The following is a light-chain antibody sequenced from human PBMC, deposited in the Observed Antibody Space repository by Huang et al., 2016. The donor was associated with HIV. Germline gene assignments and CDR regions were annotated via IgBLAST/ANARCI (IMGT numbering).Light chain of an antibody. CDR3: QQRSNWPLT. V-gene: IGKV3-11*01. CDR1: QSVSTY. Sequence: EIVLTQSPATLSLSPGERATLSCRASQSVSTYLAWYQQKPGQAPRLLIDDASKRATGLPASVSGSGSGTDFTLTISSLEPEDFAVYYCQQRSNWPLTFGGGTKVEI. CDR2: DAS. J-gene: IGKJ4*01.